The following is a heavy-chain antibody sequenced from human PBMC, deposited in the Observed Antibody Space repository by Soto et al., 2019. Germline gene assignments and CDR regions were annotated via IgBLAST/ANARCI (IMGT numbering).Heavy chain of an antibody. V-gene: IGHV4-39*01. J-gene: IGHJ5*02. CDR2: IHYGGTT. CDR3: ARHDYDILTALTNNWFGP. CDR1: GDSIISSDSY. D-gene: IGHD3-9*01. Sequence: PSETLSLTCTVSGDSIISSDSYWGWVRQPPGSGLEWIGTIHYGGTTYYSPSLKSRVTMSVDTSKNEFSLKLSSVTAADTALYYCARHDYDILTALTNNWFGPWGQGTLVTVSS.